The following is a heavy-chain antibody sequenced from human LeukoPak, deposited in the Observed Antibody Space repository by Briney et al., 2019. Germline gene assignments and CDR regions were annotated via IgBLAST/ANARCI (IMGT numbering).Heavy chain of an antibody. CDR2: IYYSGST. V-gene: IGHV4-59*01. J-gene: IGHJ3*02. Sequence: SETLSLTCTVSGGSISGYYWSWIRQPPGKGLEWIGYIYYSGSTNYNPSLKSRVTISVDTSKNQFSLKLSSVTAADTAVYYCARGVYYYDSNVPDAFDIWGQGTMVTVSS. CDR1: GGSISGYY. CDR3: ARGVYYYDSNVPDAFDI. D-gene: IGHD3-22*01.